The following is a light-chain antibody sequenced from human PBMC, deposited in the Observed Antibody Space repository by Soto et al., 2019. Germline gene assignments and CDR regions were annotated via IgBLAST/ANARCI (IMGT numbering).Light chain of an antibody. J-gene: IGKJ1*01. V-gene: IGKV1-5*03. CDR3: QQYNSFSWT. CDR1: HSISTW. CDR2: KVS. Sequence: DIQMTQSPSTLSASVGDRVTITCRASHSISTWLAWYQQKPGKAPKLLIYKVSNLESGVPSRFSGSGSGTEFTLTISSLQPDDFATYYCQQYNSFSWTFGQGTKVEIK.